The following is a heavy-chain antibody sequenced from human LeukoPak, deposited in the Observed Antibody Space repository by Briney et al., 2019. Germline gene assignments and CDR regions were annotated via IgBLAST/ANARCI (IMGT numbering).Heavy chain of an antibody. J-gene: IGHJ3*02. CDR1: GFTFSSYW. CDR3: ARGGRWAQDAFDI. Sequence: PGGSLRLSCAASGFTFSSYWMHWVRQAPGKGLVWVSRINRDGSSTSYADSVKGRFTISRDNAKNTLYLQMNSLRAADTAVYYCARGGRWAQDAFDIWGQGTVVTVSS. V-gene: IGHV3-74*01. D-gene: IGHD3-16*01. CDR2: INRDGSST.